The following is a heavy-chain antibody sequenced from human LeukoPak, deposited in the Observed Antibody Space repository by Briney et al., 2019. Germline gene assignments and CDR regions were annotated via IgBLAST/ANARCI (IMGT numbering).Heavy chain of an antibody. D-gene: IGHD3-22*01. CDR1: GFTFSDYA. CDR2: ISYDGLTK. V-gene: IGHV3-30*09. J-gene: IGHJ4*02. Sequence: GGSLRLSCAASGFTFSDYAMHWVRQAPGKGLEWVAVISYDGLTKYYADSVRGRFAISRDDSKNTLYLQMSGLRAEVTAVYYCARDADTSTHYSFFDYWGRGALVTVSS. CDR3: ARDADTSTHYSFFDY.